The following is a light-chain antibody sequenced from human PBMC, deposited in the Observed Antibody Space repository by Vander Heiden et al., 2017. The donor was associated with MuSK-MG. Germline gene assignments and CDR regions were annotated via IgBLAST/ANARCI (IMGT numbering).Light chain of an antibody. CDR2: NDS. Sequence: SYELTQPPSMSVSPGQKASITCSGDALPNQYAYWYQQKPGQAPVVVSCNDSERPSGIPERFSGSSSGNTATLTITGVQAEDEADYYWHSEDSSGTYFVFGGGTKVPVL. CDR3: HSEDSSGTYFV. J-gene: IGLJ2*01. V-gene: IGLV3-25*03. CDR1: ALPNQY.